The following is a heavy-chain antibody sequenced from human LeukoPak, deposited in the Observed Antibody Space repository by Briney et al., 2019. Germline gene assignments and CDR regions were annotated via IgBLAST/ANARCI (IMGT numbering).Heavy chain of an antibody. CDR2: INHSGST. V-gene: IGHV4-34*01. J-gene: IGHJ4*02. Sequence: PSETLSLTCAVYGGSFSGYYWSWIRQPPGKGLEWIGEINHSGSTNYNPSLKSRVTISVDTSKNQFSLNLSSVTAADTAVYYCARQTVGSGWSTGRDYWGQGTLVTVSS. CDR3: ARQTVGSGWSTGRDY. CDR1: GGSFSGYY. D-gene: IGHD6-19*01.